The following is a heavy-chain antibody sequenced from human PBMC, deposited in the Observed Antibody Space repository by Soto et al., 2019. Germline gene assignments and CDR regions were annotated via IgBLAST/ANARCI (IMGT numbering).Heavy chain of an antibody. CDR3: ARDQNGSGNYYTRYFDY. D-gene: IGHD3-10*01. V-gene: IGHV1-8*01. Sequence: ASVKVSCKASGYTFTSFDIKWVRQAPGQGLEWMGWMNPNSGNTGYAQKFQGRVTMTRNTSTSTAYMELSSLRSEDTAVYYCARDQNGSGNYYTRYFDYWGQGTLVTVSS. CDR2: MNPNSGNT. J-gene: IGHJ4*02. CDR1: GYTFTSFD.